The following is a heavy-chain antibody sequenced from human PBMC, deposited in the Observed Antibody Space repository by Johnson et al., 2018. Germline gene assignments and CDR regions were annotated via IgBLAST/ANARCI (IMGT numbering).Heavy chain of an antibody. CDR2: ITSSSSNI. Sequence: VQLVETGGGVVQXGGSLRLXCAASGFIFSGYSMNWVRQAPGKGLEWLSYITSSSSNIHYADSVKGRVTISRDNARNLLYLQINSLRADETAVYYCARGVDNFDIWGQGTMVTVSS. CDR3: ARGVDNFDI. J-gene: IGHJ3*02. CDR1: GFIFSGYS. V-gene: IGHV3-48*01. D-gene: IGHD3-9*01.